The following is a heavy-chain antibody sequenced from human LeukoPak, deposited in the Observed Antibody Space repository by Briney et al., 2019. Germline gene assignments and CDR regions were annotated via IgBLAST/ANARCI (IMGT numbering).Heavy chain of an antibody. CDR2: ISGSSGST. J-gene: IGHJ4*02. CDR1: GFTFSSYA. CDR3: AKVMDPTGLDY. V-gene: IGHV3-23*01. D-gene: IGHD1-14*01. Sequence: GASLRLSCAASGFTFSSYAMSWVRQAPGKGLEWVSAISGSSGSTYYADSVKGRFTISRDNSKNTLYLQMNSLRAEDTAVYYCAKVMDPTGLDYWGQGTLVTVSS.